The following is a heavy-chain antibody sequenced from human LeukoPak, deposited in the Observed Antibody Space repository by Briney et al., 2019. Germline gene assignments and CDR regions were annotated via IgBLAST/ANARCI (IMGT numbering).Heavy chain of an antibody. CDR2: IKGDGIST. CDR3: AKDHYWSIDY. J-gene: IGHJ4*02. CDR1: GFDFSSNW. V-gene: IGHV3-74*03. Sequence: AGSLRLSCAASGFDFSSNWMHWVRHAPGQWLVWVSRIKGDGISTKYADSVRGRFTNSRDIGKNTLYLQMNSLRAEDTGVYYCAKDHYWSIDYWGRGTLVTV. D-gene: IGHD3-3*01.